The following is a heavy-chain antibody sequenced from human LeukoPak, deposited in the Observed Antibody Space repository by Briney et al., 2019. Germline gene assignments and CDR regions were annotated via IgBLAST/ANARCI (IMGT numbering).Heavy chain of an antibody. CDR1: GGTFSSYA. V-gene: IGHV1-69*04. Sequence: SVKVSCKASGGTFSSYAISWVRQAPGQGLEWMGRIIPILGIANYAQKFQGRVTITADKSTSTAYMELRSLRSDDTAVYYCASGGSGALYYWGQGTLVAVSS. D-gene: IGHD3-10*01. CDR2: IIPILGIA. CDR3: ASGGSGALYY. J-gene: IGHJ4*02.